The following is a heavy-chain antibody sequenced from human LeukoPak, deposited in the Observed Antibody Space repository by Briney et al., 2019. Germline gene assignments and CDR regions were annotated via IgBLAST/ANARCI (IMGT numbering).Heavy chain of an antibody. Sequence: QSGGSLRLSCAASGFTFSSYAMSWVRQAPGKGLEWVSAISGSGGSTYYADSVKGRFTISRDNSKNTLYLQMNSLRAEDTAVYYCAKDISIVGARWFDPWGQGALVTVSS. V-gene: IGHV3-23*01. J-gene: IGHJ5*02. CDR2: ISGSGGST. CDR3: AKDISIVGARWFDP. CDR1: GFTFSSYA. D-gene: IGHD1-26*01.